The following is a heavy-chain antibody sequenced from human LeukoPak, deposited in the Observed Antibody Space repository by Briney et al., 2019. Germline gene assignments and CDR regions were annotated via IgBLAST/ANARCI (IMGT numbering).Heavy chain of an antibody. J-gene: IGHJ4*02. CDR2: IYSGGST. CDR1: GFTLSSYA. Sequence: GGSLRLSCAASGFTLSSYAMSWVRQAPGKGLEWVSVIYSGGSTYYADSVKGRFTISRDNSKNTLYLQMNSLRAEDTAVYYCAREGTWSYYYDYWGQGTLVTVSS. V-gene: IGHV3-66*01. CDR3: AREGTWSYYYDY. D-gene: IGHD1-26*01.